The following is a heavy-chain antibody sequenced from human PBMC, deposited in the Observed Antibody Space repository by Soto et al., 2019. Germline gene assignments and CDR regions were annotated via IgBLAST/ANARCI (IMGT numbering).Heavy chain of an antibody. D-gene: IGHD6-13*01. CDR2: IYSDGRT. CDR1: GFIVSASY. Sequence: DVQLVETGGGLIQPGGSLRLSCAATGFIVSASYMSWVRQAPGKGLEWVSVIYSDGRTYYADSVKGRFTISRDNSKNTLYLQMNSLSAEDTAVYYCARCSGWYGQCYFDCWGQGTLVTLSS. J-gene: IGHJ4*02. V-gene: IGHV3-53*02. CDR3: ARCSGWYGQCYFDC.